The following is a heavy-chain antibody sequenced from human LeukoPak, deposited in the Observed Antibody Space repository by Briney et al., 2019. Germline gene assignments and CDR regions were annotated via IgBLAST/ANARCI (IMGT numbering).Heavy chain of an antibody. Sequence: GGSLRLSCAASEFTFSSYSMNWVRQAPGKGLEWVSSISSSSSYIYYADSVKGRFTISRDNAKNSLYLQMNSLRAEDTAVYYCARDVVVVAATGSDYWGQGTLVTVSS. V-gene: IGHV3-21*01. D-gene: IGHD2-15*01. J-gene: IGHJ4*02. CDR2: ISSSSSYI. CDR3: ARDVVVVAATGSDY. CDR1: EFTFSSYS.